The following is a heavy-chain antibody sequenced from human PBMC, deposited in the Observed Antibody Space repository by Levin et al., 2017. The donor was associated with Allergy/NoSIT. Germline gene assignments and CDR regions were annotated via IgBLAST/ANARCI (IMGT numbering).Heavy chain of an antibody. J-gene: IGHJ6*02. Sequence: GESLKISCAASGFTFSSYAMSWVRQAPGKGLEWVSAISGSGGSIYYADSVKGRFTISRDNFKNTLYLQMNSLRAEDTAVYYCAKDLKASWYCSGGSCYSSQYYYDSSGYYSGPGGMDGWGQGTTVTVSS. CDR1: GFTFSSYA. CDR2: ISGSGGSI. D-gene: IGHD3-22*01. V-gene: IGHV3-23*01. CDR3: AKDLKASWYCSGGSCYSSQYYYDSSGYYSGPGGMDG.